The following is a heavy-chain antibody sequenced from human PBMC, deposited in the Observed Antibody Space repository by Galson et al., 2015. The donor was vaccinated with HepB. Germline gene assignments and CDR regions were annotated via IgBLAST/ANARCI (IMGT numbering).Heavy chain of an antibody. CDR2: IKQDGSEG. Sequence: SLRLSCAASGFTFSAYWMSWVRQSPGKGLGWVANIKQDGSEGFYVDSVKGRFTISRDNAKNSLYLLMNSLTAEDTAVYYCTRGVSDDFWGQGTLVTVSS. CDR1: GFTFSAYW. D-gene: IGHD3-3*01. J-gene: IGHJ4*02. CDR3: TRGVSDDF. V-gene: IGHV3-7*04.